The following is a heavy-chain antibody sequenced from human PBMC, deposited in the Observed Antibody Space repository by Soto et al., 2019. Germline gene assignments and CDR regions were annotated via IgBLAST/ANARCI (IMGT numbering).Heavy chain of an antibody. D-gene: IGHD1-26*01. V-gene: IGHV3-74*01. CDR3: GSLGGTSRLWYFDL. J-gene: IGHJ2*01. CDR1: GFTFSRYW. Sequence: EVQLVESGGGLVQPGGSLRLSCAASGFTFSRYWMCWVRQAPGKGLVWVSRINGDGSSTTYADSVKGRFTISRDNANNTLHLQMNSLRAEDTGLYYCGSLGGTSRLWYFDLWGRGTLVTVSS. CDR2: INGDGSST.